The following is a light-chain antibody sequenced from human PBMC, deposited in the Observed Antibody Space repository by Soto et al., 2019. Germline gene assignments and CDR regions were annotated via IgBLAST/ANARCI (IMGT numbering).Light chain of an antibody. CDR2: KTS. J-gene: IGKJ1*01. Sequence: IPMTQSPSTLSASVGDTVTITCRASESIYSWLAWYKQIPGKAPQLLIYKTSTLQGGVPSRFSGSGSGAEYTLTISSLQPDDFATYYCQEYNTTSRTFGQGTRVENK. CDR3: QEYNTTSRT. V-gene: IGKV1-5*03. CDR1: ESIYSW.